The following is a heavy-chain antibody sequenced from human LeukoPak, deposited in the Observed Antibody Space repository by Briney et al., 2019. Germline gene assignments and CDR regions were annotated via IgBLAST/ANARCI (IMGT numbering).Heavy chain of an antibody. D-gene: IGHD3-22*01. CDR2: IYSGGST. V-gene: IGHV3-53*01. Sequence: PGGSLRLSCAASGFTFSNYAMTWVRQAPGKGLEWVSVIYSGGSTYYADSVKGRFTISRDNSKNTLYLQMNSLRAEDTAVYYCASRNYYDSSGYHDAFDIWGQGTMVTVSS. CDR3: ASRNYYDSSGYHDAFDI. J-gene: IGHJ3*02. CDR1: GFTFSNYA.